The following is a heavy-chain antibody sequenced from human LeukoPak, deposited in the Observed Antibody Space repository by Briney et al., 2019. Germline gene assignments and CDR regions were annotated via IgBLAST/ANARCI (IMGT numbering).Heavy chain of an antibody. Sequence: GGSLRLSCAASGFTFSSYAMHWVRQAPGKGLEWVAVISYDGSNKYYADSVKGRFTISRDNPKNTLYLQMNSLRAEDTAVYYCARGGAYCGGDCYSAESTRWGQGTLVTVSS. CDR3: ARGGAYCGGDCYSAESTR. J-gene: IGHJ4*02. CDR1: GFTFSSYA. D-gene: IGHD2-21*02. CDR2: ISYDGSNK. V-gene: IGHV3-30*04.